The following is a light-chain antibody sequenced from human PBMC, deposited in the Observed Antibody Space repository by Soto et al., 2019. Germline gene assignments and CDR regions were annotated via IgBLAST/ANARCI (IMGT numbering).Light chain of an antibody. V-gene: IGKV3-11*01. CDR3: QQRSNWPPPIT. Sequence: EIVLTQSPATLSLSPGERATLSCRASQSVSSYLACYQQKPGQAPRLLIYDASNRATGIPARFSGSGSGTDFTLTISSLEPEDFAVYYCQQRSNWPPPITFGQGTRLEIK. CDR2: DAS. J-gene: IGKJ5*01. CDR1: QSVSSY.